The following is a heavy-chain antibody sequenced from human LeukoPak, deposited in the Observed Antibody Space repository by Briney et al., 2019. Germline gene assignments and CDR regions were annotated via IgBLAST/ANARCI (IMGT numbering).Heavy chain of an antibody. J-gene: IGHJ4*02. V-gene: IGHV4-59*01. D-gene: IGHD5-18*01. CDR2: IYYSGST. CDR3: ARAMDTAMVFDY. CDR1: GGSISSYY. Sequence: SETLSLTCTVSGGSISSYYWSWIRQPPGKGLEWIGYIYYSGSTNYNPSLKSRVTISVDTSKNQFSLKLSSVTAADTAVYYSARAMDTAMVFDYWGQGTLVTVSS.